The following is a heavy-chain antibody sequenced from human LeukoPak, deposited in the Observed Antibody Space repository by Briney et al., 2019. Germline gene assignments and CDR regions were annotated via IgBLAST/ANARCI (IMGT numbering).Heavy chain of an antibody. D-gene: IGHD6-13*01. Sequence: ASVKVSCKASGYTFTGYYMHWLRQAPAQGLAWMGWINPNSGGTNYAQKFQGRVTLTRDTSISTAYMELSRLRSDDTTVYYCARDLSSWYVSRGQANDYWGQGTLVTVSS. V-gene: IGHV1-2*02. CDR1: GYTFTGYY. CDR3: ARDLSSWYVSRGQANDY. J-gene: IGHJ4*02. CDR2: INPNSGGT.